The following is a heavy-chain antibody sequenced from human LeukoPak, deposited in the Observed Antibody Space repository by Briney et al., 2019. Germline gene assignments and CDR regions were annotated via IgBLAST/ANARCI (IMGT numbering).Heavy chain of an antibody. CDR3: AQSWRSCSSTNSQGDY. J-gene: IGHJ4*02. CDR1: GFTFTNYA. V-gene: IGHV3-23*01. D-gene: IGHD2-2*01. CDR2: IGGSGAST. Sequence: PGGSLRLSCAASGFTFTNYAMSWVRQAPGKGLEWVSTIGGSGASTFYADSVRGRFTISRDNSKNTLYLQMNNLRADDTAVYSCAQSWRSCSSTNSQGDYWGLGTLVTVSS.